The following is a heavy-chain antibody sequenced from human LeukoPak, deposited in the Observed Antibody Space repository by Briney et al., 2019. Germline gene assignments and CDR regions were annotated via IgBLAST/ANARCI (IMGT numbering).Heavy chain of an antibody. Sequence: PSETLSLTCTVSGGSISSSSYYWGWIRQPPGKGLEWIGSIYYSGSTYYNPSLKSRVTISVHTSKNQFSLKLSSVTAADTAVYYCARPAAGTDPDYWGQGTLVTVSS. CDR3: ARPAAGTDPDY. V-gene: IGHV4-39*01. D-gene: IGHD6-13*01. CDR1: GGSISSSSYY. J-gene: IGHJ4*02. CDR2: IYYSGST.